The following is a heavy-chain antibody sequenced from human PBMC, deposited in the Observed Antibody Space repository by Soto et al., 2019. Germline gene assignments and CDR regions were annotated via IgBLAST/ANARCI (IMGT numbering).Heavy chain of an antibody. Sequence: PLETLSLRCAVEGGSCSGYDRSWIRQPPGKGLEWIGEINHSGSTNYNPSLKSRVTISVDTSKNQFSLKLSSVTAADTAVYYCARCFEYQLLRFGWFDPWGQGTLVTVSS. D-gene: IGHD2-2*01. CDR1: GGSCSGYD. V-gene: IGHV4-34*01. CDR2: INHSGST. J-gene: IGHJ5*02. CDR3: ARCFEYQLLRFGWFDP.